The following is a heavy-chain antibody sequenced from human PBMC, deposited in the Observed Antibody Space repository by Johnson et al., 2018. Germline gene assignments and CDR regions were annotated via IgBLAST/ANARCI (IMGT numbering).Heavy chain of an antibody. CDR1: GVSLSLHQ. Sequence: QVQLQESGPGLVKPSETLSLICTVSGVSLSLHQWNWIRQPPGKGLEWIVVIYENGGTNYNPSLNSRVTISLGASKNQFSLKLSSVTATDTAVYYCARESFSITSGNDGFDIWGQGTMVTVSS. CDR2: IYENGGT. CDR3: ARESFSITSGNDGFDI. D-gene: IGHD1-14*01. J-gene: IGHJ3*02. V-gene: IGHV4-59*11.